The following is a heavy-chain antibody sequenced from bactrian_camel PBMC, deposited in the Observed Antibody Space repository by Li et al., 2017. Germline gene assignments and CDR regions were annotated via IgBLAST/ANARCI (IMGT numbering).Heavy chain of an antibody. D-gene: IGHD2*01. CDR1: GNLYNLNC. V-gene: IGHV3S53*01. Sequence: HVQLVESGGGSVQPGGSLRLSCAASGNLYNLNCLGWFRQAPGMEHEQVAAFIYTFHRTTRYADSVKGRFTISRDNRENTVYLGMNNLKPEDTAMYYCVADETCVRWYLPAGSADFGAWGQGTQVTVS. J-gene: IGHJ6*01. CDR2: FIYTFHRTT. CDR3: VADETCVRWYLPAGSADFGA.